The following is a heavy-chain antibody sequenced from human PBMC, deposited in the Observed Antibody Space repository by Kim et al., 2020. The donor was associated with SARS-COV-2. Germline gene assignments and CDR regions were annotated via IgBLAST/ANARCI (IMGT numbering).Heavy chain of an antibody. J-gene: IGHJ6*02. CDR2: IIPILGIA. CDR3: ARERADFWSGYYATPYYYGVDV. D-gene: IGHD3-3*01. V-gene: IGHV1-69*04. Sequence: SVKVSCKASGGTFSSYAISWVRQAPGQGLEWMGRIIPILGIANYAQKFQGRVTITADKSTSTAYMELSSLRSEDTAVYYCARERADFWSGYYATPYYYGVDVWGHGTTVTVSS. CDR1: GGTFSSYA.